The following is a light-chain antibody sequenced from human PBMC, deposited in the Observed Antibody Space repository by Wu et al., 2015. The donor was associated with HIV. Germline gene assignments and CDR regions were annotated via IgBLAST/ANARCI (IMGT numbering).Light chain of an antibody. CDR2: KAS. CDR1: QSISSW. CDR3: QQYDTLSS. J-gene: IGKJ1*01. Sequence: DIQMTQSPSTLSASVGDRVTITCRASQSISSWLAWYQHKSGEVPKLLIYKASNLESGVPSRFSGSGSGTEFTLTISSLQPDDFATYYCQQYDTLSSFGQGTRVEIK. V-gene: IGKV1-5*03.